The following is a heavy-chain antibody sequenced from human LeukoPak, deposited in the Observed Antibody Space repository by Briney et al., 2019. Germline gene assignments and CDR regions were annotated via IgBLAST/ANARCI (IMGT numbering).Heavy chain of an antibody. V-gene: IGHV3-21*01. Sequence: GGSLRLSCAASGFTFSSYSINWVRQAPGKGLEWVSSIGSSTYIHYADSVKGRFTISRDNAKNSLYLLMNSLRAEDTSVYYCAILYASSWYYFDYWGQGALVTVSS. J-gene: IGHJ4*02. CDR2: IGSSTYI. CDR3: AILYASSWYYFDY. CDR1: GFTFSSYS. D-gene: IGHD6-13*01.